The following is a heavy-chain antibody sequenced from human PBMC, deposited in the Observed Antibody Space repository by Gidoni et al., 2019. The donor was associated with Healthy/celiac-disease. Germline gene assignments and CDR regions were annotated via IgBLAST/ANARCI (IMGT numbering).Heavy chain of an antibody. J-gene: IGHJ6*02. V-gene: IGHV2-70*15. CDR1: GFSLSTSGMC. CDR2: IDWDDDK. Sequence: QVTLRESGPALVKPTQTLTLTCTFPGFSLSTSGMCVSWIRQPPGKALEWLARIDWDDDKYYSTSLKTRLTISKDTSKNQVVLTMTNMDPVDTATYYCARILSYSSGWCSGADVWGQGTTVTVSS. CDR3: ARILSYSSGWCSGADV. D-gene: IGHD6-19*01.